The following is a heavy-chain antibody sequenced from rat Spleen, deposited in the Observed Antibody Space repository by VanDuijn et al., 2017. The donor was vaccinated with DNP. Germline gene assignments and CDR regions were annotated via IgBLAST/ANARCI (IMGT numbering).Heavy chain of an antibody. V-gene: IGHV5-20*01. CDR3: AIYFYSGDNWFGY. Sequence: EVQLVESGGGLVQPGRSLKLSCAASGFTFSDFYMAWVRQAPTKGLELVAYITYDGGRSYYGDSVKGRFTISRDNAKSILSLEMNSLRSEDMATYYCAIYFYSGDNWFGYWGQGTLVTVSS. D-gene: IGHD1-1*01. J-gene: IGHJ3*01. CDR1: GFTFSDFY. CDR2: ITYDGGRS.